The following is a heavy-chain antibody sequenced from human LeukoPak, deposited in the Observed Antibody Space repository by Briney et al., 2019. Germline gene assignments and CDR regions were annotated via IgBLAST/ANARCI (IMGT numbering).Heavy chain of an antibody. CDR3: ARSGYCSGGSCYYYYYGMDV. Sequence: GGSLRLSCAASGFTFSSYWMSWVRQAPGKGLEGVANIKQDGSEKYYVDSVKGRFTISRDNAKNSLYLQMNSLRAEDTAVYYCARSGYCSGGSCYYYYYGMDVWGQGTTVTVPS. D-gene: IGHD2-15*01. V-gene: IGHV3-7*01. CDR2: IKQDGSEK. CDR1: GFTFSSYW. J-gene: IGHJ6*02.